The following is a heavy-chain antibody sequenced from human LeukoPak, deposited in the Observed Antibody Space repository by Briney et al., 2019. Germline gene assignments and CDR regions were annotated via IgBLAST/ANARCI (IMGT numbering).Heavy chain of an antibody. J-gene: IGHJ4*02. CDR2: ISSSDGST. V-gene: IGHV3-64*01. D-gene: IGHD2-2*01. CDR3: VREERGQAMDY. Sequence: GGSLRLSCIPSGFTFSLYAMHWVRQAPGKGLEYVSAISSSDGSTYYANSVKGRFTISRDNSKNTLYLQMGSLRPKDTGVYYCVREERGQAMDYWGQGTLVTVSS. CDR1: GFTFSLYA.